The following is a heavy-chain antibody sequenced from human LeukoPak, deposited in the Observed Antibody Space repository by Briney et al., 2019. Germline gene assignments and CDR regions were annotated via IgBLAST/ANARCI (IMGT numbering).Heavy chain of an antibody. Sequence: PSETLSLTCAVSNYSISSGYYWGWIRQPPGKGLEWIGNIHHSGSTYYSPSLESRVTISLDTSKNQFSLRLSSVTAADTAVYYCARDQSYGRHYFDYWGQGILVTVSS. CDR3: ARDQSYGRHYFDY. CDR1: NYSISSGYY. D-gene: IGHD5-18*01. V-gene: IGHV4-38-2*02. CDR2: IHHSGST. J-gene: IGHJ4*02.